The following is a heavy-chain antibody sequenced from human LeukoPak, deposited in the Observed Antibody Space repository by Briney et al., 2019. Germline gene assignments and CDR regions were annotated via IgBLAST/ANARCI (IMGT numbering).Heavy chain of an antibody. CDR1: GGSISSFH. J-gene: IGHJ4*02. Sequence: PSETLSLTCTVSGGSISSFHWSWIRQPPGKGLEHIGNIYDSGSTYYNPSLKSRVTISVDTSKNQFSLKLSSVTAADTAVYYCARHGRESGWFNYYFDYWGQGTLVTVSS. V-gene: IGHV4-59*08. CDR2: IYDSGST. D-gene: IGHD6-19*01. CDR3: ARHGRESGWFNYYFDY.